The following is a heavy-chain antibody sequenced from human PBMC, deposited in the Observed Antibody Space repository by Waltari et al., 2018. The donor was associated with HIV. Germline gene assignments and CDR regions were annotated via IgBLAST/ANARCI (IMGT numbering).Heavy chain of an antibody. D-gene: IGHD3-22*01. CDR2: ISGSGGST. CDR3: AKGRHHSSGYYYFDY. CDR1: GFTFSSYA. Sequence: EVQLLASGGGLVQPGGSLRLSCAASGFTFSSYAMSWVRQAPGKGVEWVSAISGSGGSTYYADSVKGRFTISRDNSKNTLYLQMNSLRAEDTAVYYCAKGRHHSSGYYYFDYWGQGTLVTVSS. V-gene: IGHV3-23*01. J-gene: IGHJ4*02.